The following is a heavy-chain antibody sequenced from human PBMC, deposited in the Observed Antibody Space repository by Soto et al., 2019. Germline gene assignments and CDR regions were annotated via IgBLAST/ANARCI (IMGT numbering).Heavy chain of an antibody. CDR3: ARDRGYYDILSLYGMDV. D-gene: IGHD3-9*01. V-gene: IGHV4-31*03. CDR1: GGSISSGGYY. J-gene: IGHJ6*02. CDR2: IYYSGST. Sequence: SETLSLTCTVSGGSISSGGYYWSWIRQHPGKGLEWIGYIYYSGSTYYNPSLKSRVTISVDTSKNQFSLKLSSVTAADTAVYYCARDRGYYDILSLYGMDVWGQGTTVTVSS.